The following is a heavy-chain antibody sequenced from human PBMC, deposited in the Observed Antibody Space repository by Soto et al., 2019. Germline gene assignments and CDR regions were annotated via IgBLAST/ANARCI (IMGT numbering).Heavy chain of an antibody. CDR2: ISAYNGNT. CDR3: AGDQGNSVDYYYYGMDV. Sequence: ASVKVSCKASGYTFTSYGISWVRQAPGQGLEWMGWISAYNGNTNYAQKLQGRVTMTTDTSTSTAYMELRSLRSDDTAVYYCAGDQGNSVDYYYYGMDVWGQGTTVTVSS. J-gene: IGHJ6*02. D-gene: IGHD1-7*01. CDR1: GYTFTSYG. V-gene: IGHV1-18*04.